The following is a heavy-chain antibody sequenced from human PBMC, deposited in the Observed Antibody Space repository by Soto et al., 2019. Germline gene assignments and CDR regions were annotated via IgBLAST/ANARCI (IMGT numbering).Heavy chain of an antibody. Sequence: SETLSLTCTVSGGSISSSSYYWGWIRQPPGKGLEWIGSIYYSGSTYYNPSLKSRVTISVDRSKNQFSLKLSSVTAADTAVYYCASGLVTTHHYRGQGTLVTVSS. D-gene: IGHD4-17*01. CDR2: IYYSGST. J-gene: IGHJ4*02. CDR3: ASGLVTTHHY. CDR1: GGSISSSSYY. V-gene: IGHV4-39*07.